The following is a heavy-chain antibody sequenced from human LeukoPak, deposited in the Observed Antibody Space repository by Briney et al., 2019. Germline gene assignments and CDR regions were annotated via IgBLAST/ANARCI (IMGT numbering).Heavy chain of an antibody. CDR1: GFTFSSYA. V-gene: IGHV3-23*01. D-gene: IGHD1-26*01. Sequence: PGGSLRLSCAASGFTFSSYAMSWVRQAPGKGLEWVSAISGSGGSTYYADSVKGRFTISRDKSKNTLYLQMNSLRAEDTAVYYCAKAGYSGSYYEERDYYYYYMDVWGKGTTVTISS. J-gene: IGHJ6*03. CDR2: ISGSGGST. CDR3: AKAGYSGSYYEERDYYYYYMDV.